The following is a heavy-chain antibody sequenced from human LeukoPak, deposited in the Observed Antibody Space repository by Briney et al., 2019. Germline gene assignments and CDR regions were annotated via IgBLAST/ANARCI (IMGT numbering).Heavy chain of an antibody. J-gene: IGHJ4*02. D-gene: IGHD3-3*01. V-gene: IGHV3-30*04. CDR1: GFTFTTYA. CDR2: ISYDGSNE. Sequence: PGGSLRLSCAASGFTFTTYALHWVRQAPDKGLEWVAVISYDGSNEYYADSVKGRFTISRDNSENTLYLQINSLRAEDTAVYYCARGGHITIFGVLIDYWGQGTLVTVSS. CDR3: ARGGHITIFGVLIDY.